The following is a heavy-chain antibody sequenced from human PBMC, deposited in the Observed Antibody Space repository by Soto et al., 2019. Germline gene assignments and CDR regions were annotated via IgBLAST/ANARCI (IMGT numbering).Heavy chain of an antibody. CDR1: GYTFVSYG. CDR3: ARDQYYFDSSGYYDF. J-gene: IGHJ4*02. Sequence: QIQLVQSGAEVKKPGASVRVSCETSGYTFVSYGISWVRQAPGQGLEWMGLISPYNGNTNYAEKFKDRVTLTTDTSTDTAFLDLRSLTSDDTAVYFCARDQYYFDSSGYYDFWGQGTLVTVSS. V-gene: IGHV1-18*04. D-gene: IGHD3-22*01. CDR2: ISPYNGNT.